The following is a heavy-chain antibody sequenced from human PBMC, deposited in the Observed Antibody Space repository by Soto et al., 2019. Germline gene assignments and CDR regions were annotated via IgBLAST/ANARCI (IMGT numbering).Heavy chain of an antibody. CDR2: INAANGDT. J-gene: IGHJ5*02. Sequence: ASVKVSCTASGYTFTSYGSHWVRQAPGQRLEWMGWINAANGDTKYSPKFQGRVTITRDTSASTAYMELSSLRSEDTAVYYCVRRHVSATGIDWFDPWGQGTQVTVS. CDR3: VRRHVSATGIDWFDP. V-gene: IGHV1-3*01. CDR1: GYTFTSYG. D-gene: IGHD6-13*01.